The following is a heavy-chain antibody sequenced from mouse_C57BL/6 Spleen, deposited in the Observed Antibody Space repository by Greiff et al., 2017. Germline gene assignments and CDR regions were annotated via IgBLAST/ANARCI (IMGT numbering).Heavy chain of an antibody. J-gene: IGHJ1*03. V-gene: IGHV1-22*01. CDR2: INPNNGGT. CDR3: ASERGWYFDV. CDR1: GYTFTDYN. Sequence: VQLQQSGPELVKPGASVKMSCKASGYTFTDYNMHWVKQSHGKSLEWIGYINPNNGGTSYNQKFKGKATLTVNTTSSTAYMELRSLTSEDSAVYYCASERGWYFDVWGTGTTVTVSS.